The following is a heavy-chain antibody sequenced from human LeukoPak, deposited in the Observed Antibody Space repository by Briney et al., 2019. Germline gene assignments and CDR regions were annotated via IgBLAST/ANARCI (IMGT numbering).Heavy chain of an antibody. CDR2: ISYDGSNK. Sequence: GGSLRLSCAASGFTFSSYGMHWVRQAPGKGLEWVAVISYDGSNKYYADSVKGRFTISRDNSKNTLYLQMNSLRAEDTAVYYCAKGSPYYYDSLDYWGQGTLVTVSS. D-gene: IGHD3-22*01. V-gene: IGHV3-30*18. CDR1: GFTFSSYG. CDR3: AKGSPYYYDSLDY. J-gene: IGHJ4*02.